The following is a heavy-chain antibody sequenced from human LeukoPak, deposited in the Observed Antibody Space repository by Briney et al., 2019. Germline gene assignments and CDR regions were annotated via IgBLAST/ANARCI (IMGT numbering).Heavy chain of an antibody. CDR3: ATQAQILDAFDI. CDR1: GYTFTSYA. Sequence: ASVKVSCKASGYTFTSYAMHWVRQAPGQRLEWMGWINAGNGNTKYSQKFQGRVTITRDTSASTAYMELSSLRSEDTAVYYCATQAQILDAFDIWGQGTMVPVSS. V-gene: IGHV1-3*01. CDR2: INAGNGNT. J-gene: IGHJ3*02.